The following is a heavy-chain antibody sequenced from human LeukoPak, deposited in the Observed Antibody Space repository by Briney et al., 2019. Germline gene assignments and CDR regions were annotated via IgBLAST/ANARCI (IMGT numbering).Heavy chain of an antibody. CDR1: GFIFSTYV. V-gene: IGHV3-48*03. CDR2: ISSSGSTI. D-gene: IGHD3-10*02. J-gene: IGHJ6*04. Sequence: PGGSLRLSCAASGFIFSTYVMHWVRQAPGKGLEWVSYISSSGSTIYYADSVKGRFTISRDNAKNSLYLQMNSLRAEDTAVYYCAELGITMIGGVWGKGTTVTISS. CDR3: AELGITMIGGV.